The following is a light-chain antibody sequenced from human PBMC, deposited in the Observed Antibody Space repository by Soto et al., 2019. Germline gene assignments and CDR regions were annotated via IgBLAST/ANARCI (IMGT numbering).Light chain of an antibody. CDR1: SSDVGGYNY. J-gene: IGLJ1*01. V-gene: IGLV2-8*01. CDR3: SSYVGTNRYV. CDR2: EVY. Sequence: QSVRTQPPSASGSPGQSVTISCTGTSSDVGGYNYVSWYQHHPGKAPKLIIYEVYKRPSGVPDRFSGSKSGNTAALTVSGLQAEDEADYYCSSYVGTNRYVFGTGT.